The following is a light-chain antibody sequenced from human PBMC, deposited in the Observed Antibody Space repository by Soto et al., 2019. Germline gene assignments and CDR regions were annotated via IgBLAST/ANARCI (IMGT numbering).Light chain of an antibody. CDR1: QDVSSN. V-gene: IGKV3-15*01. J-gene: IGKJ4*01. CDR2: GAY. CDR3: QQYNNWPLT. Sequence: EMVVTQSPATLSVSPGERDTLSCMASQDVSSNLAWYQQKPGQAPSLLIYGAYTRATGTPARFSGSGSGTEFTLTISSLQSEDYAVYYCQQYNNWPLTVGEGTQVEIK.